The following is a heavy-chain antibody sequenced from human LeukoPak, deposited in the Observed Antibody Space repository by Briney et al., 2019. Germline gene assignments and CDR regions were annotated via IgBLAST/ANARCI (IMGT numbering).Heavy chain of an antibody. Sequence: GASVKVSCKASGYTFTNYGITWVRQAPGQGLECMVWISTYNGNTNYAQKLQGRVTMTTETSTSTAYMELRSLRSDDTAIYYCARTCPGSSCYIIYWGQGTLVTVSS. CDR2: ISTYNGNT. D-gene: IGHD2-2*02. CDR3: ARTCPGSSCYIIY. J-gene: IGHJ4*02. CDR1: GYTFTNYG. V-gene: IGHV1-18*01.